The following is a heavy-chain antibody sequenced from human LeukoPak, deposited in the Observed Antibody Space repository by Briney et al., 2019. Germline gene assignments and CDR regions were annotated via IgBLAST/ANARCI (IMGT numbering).Heavy chain of an antibody. CDR2: ISGDGTRT. CDR1: GFSFSSYA. D-gene: IGHD3-3*01. J-gene: IGHJ4*02. Sequence: GGSLRLSCAASGFSFSSYAMTWARQAPVKGLEGVSAISGDGTRTYYADSVKGRFTISRDNSKNTLYLQMNSLRAEDTAVYYCARDPLYDFWSGLFDYWGQGTLVTVSS. V-gene: IGHV3-23*01. CDR3: ARDPLYDFWSGLFDY.